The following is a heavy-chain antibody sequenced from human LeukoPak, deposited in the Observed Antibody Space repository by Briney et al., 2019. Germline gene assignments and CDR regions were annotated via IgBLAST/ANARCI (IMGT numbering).Heavy chain of an antibody. V-gene: IGHV3-23*01. D-gene: IGHD2-2*01. CDR2: ISGSGGST. CDR1: GFTFSSYG. Sequence: GGSLRLSCAASGFTFSSYGMSWVRQAPGKGLEWVSAISGSGGSTYYADSVKGRFTISRDNSKNTLYLQMNSLRAEDTAVYYCAKESATYPEYYYYYYYMDVWGKGTTVTISS. CDR3: AKESATYPEYYYYYYYMDV. J-gene: IGHJ6*03.